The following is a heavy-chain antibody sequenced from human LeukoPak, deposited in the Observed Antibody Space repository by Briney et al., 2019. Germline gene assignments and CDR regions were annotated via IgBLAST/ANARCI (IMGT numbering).Heavy chain of an antibody. CDR2: IIPIFGTA. Sequence: SVKVSCKASGGTFSSYAISWVRQAPGQGLEWMGGIIPIFGTANYAQKFQGRVTITANESTSTAYMELSSLRSEDTAVYYCARASPRVYSYGQRKYYFDYWGQGTLVTVSS. D-gene: IGHD5-18*01. J-gene: IGHJ4*02. CDR1: GGTFSSYA. CDR3: ARASPRVYSYGQRKYYFDY. V-gene: IGHV1-69*13.